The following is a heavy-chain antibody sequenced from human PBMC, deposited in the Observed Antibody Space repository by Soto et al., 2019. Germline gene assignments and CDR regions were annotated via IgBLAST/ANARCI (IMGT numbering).Heavy chain of an antibody. Sequence: ASVKVSCKASGGTFSSYGISWVRQAPGQGLEWMGWISAYNAKTNYAQKFQGRVTMTTDTSTSTAYMELRSLRSDDTAVYYCARGTYFEYWGQGTLVTVSS. CDR1: GGTFSSYG. V-gene: IGHV1-18*01. J-gene: IGHJ4*02. CDR3: ARGTYFEY. CDR2: ISAYNAKT.